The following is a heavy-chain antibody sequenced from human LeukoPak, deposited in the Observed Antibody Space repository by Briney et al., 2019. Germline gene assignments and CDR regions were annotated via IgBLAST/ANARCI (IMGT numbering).Heavy chain of an antibody. Sequence: HGESLKISCKGSGYSFTSYWIGWVRQMPGKGLEWMGTIYPGDSDTRYSPSFQGQVTISADKSISTAYLQWSSLKASDTAMYYCARHLRSSWSYNDYWGQGTLVTVSS. J-gene: IGHJ4*02. CDR3: ARHLRSSWSYNDY. V-gene: IGHV5-51*01. CDR1: GYSFTSYW. D-gene: IGHD1-26*01. CDR2: IYPGDSDT.